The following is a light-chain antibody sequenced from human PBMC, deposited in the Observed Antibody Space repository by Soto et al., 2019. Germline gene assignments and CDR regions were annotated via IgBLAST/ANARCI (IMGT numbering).Light chain of an antibody. Sequence: QSALTQPASVSGSPGQSITISCTGNSSDVGGYNYVSWYQQHPGKAPKLMIYDVSNRPSGVSNRFSGSKSGNTASLTISGLQAEDEADYYCSSYTSSSSGVFVTGTKVTVL. J-gene: IGLJ1*01. CDR3: SSYTSSSSGV. CDR2: DVS. CDR1: SSDVGGYNY. V-gene: IGLV2-14*01.